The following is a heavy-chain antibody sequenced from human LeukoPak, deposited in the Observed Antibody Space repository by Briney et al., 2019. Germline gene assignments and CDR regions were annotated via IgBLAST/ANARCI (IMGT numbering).Heavy chain of an antibody. J-gene: IGHJ4*02. CDR3: ATAYDSGYYWSYFDY. D-gene: IGHD3-22*01. Sequence: GASVKVSCKVSGYTLTDLSMHYVRQAPGKGLEWMGGFDPEDGETIYAQKFQGRVTMTEDTSTDTAYMELSSLRSEDTAVYYCATAYDSGYYWSYFDYWGQGTLVTVSS. CDR1: GYTLTDLS. CDR2: FDPEDGET. V-gene: IGHV1-24*01.